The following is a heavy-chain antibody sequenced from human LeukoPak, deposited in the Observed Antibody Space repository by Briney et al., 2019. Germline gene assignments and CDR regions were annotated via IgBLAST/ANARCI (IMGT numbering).Heavy chain of an antibody. D-gene: IGHD4-17*01. CDR2: IYYSGST. V-gene: IGHV4-59*12. J-gene: IGHJ5*02. CDR1: GGSISSYY. CDR3: ANLSGDYISP. Sequence: PSETLSLTCTVSGGSISSYYWSWIRQPPGKGLEWIGYIYYSGSTNYNPSLKSRVTISVDRSKNQFSLKLSSVTAADTAVYYCANLSGDYISPWGQGTLVTVSS.